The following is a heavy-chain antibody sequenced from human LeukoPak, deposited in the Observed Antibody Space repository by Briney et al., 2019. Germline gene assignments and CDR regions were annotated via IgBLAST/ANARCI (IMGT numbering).Heavy chain of an antibody. Sequence: PGGSLRLSCAASGFTFSSYGMHWVRQAPGKGLEWVAFIRYDGSNKYYADSVKGRFTISRDNSKNTLYLQMNSLRAEDTAVYYCAKGYCSGGSCYYMDVWGKGTTVTIPS. CDR3: AKGYCSGGSCYYMDV. CDR1: GFTFSSYG. CDR2: IRYDGSNK. D-gene: IGHD2-15*01. J-gene: IGHJ6*03. V-gene: IGHV3-30*02.